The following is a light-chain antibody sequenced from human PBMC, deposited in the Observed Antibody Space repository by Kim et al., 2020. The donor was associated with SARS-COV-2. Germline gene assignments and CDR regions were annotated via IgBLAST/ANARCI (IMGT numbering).Light chain of an antibody. CDR1: QSVGTS. Sequence: EIVLTQSPATLSLSPGERASLSCRASQSVGTSLVWYQQKVGQAPRLLIYDASKRATDIPAKFSGSGSGTDFTLTISNLESEDFAVYYCQQRSDWTLTFGEGTNLAI. V-gene: IGKV3-11*01. J-gene: IGKJ4*01. CDR3: QQRSDWTLT. CDR2: DAS.